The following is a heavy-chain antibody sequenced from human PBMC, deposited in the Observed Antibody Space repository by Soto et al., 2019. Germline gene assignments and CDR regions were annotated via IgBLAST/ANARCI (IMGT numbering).Heavy chain of an antibody. V-gene: IGHV1-18*01. D-gene: IGHD6-13*01. CDR2: ISAYNGNT. CDR1: GYTFTSYG. J-gene: IGHJ5*02. CDR3: ARVIAAAGISSWFDP. Sequence: QVQLVQSGAEVKKPGASVKVSCKASGYTFTSYGISWVRQAPGQGLEWMGWISAYNGNTNYAQQLQGRVTMTTDTSTRTAYMELRSLRSDDTAVYYCARVIAAAGISSWFDPWGQGTLVTVSS.